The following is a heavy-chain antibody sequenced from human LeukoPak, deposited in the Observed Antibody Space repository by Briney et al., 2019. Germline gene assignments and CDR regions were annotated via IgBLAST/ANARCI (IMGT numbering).Heavy chain of an antibody. V-gene: IGHV1-69*04. CDR1: GGTFSSYA. CDR3: ARDRVVGAKRPFDY. D-gene: IGHD1-26*01. Sequence: SLRVSCKASGGTFSSYAISWVRQAPGQGLEWVGRIIPIPDIANYAQKFQGRVTITADKSTSTAYRELSSLRSEDTAVYYCARDRVVGAKRPFDYWGQGTLVTVSS. CDR2: IIPIPDIA. J-gene: IGHJ4*02.